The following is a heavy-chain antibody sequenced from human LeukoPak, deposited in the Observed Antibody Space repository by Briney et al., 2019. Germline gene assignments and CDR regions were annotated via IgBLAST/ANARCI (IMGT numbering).Heavy chain of an antibody. J-gene: IGHJ3*02. CDR3: QYSSSWYEQTDAFDI. CDR2: IYHSGST. D-gene: IGHD6-13*01. V-gene: IGHV4-30-2*01. CDR1: GGSISSGGNY. Sequence: SETLSLTCTVSGGSISSGGNYWSWSRQPPGKGLVWSGSIYHSGSTYYNPSLKSRVTISVDRSKNQFSLKLSSVTAADTAVYYCQYSSSWYEQTDAFDIWGQGTMVTVSS.